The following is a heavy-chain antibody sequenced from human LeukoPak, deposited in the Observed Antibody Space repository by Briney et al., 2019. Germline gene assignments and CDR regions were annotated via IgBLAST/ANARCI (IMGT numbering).Heavy chain of an antibody. CDR3: ATIPVGWTYYFDY. Sequence: GGSLRLSCAASGFTFSSYWMSWVRQAPGKGLEWVANIKQDGSEEYYVDSVKGRFTISRDNAKNSPYLQMNSLRAEDTAVYYCATIPVGWTYYFDYWGQGTLVTVSS. CDR1: GFTFSSYW. CDR2: IKQDGSEE. J-gene: IGHJ4*02. V-gene: IGHV3-7*01. D-gene: IGHD2-8*02.